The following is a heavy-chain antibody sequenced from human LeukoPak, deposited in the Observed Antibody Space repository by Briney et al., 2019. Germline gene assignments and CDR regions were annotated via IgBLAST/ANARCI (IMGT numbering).Heavy chain of an antibody. CDR1: GFSFSSSGVG. Sequence: SGPTLVKPTQTLTLTCTFSGFSFSSSGVGVGWIRQPPGKALEWLALIYWEDDKRYSPSLKTRLTITKDTSKNQVVLTMTNMDPVDTATYYCAHIGYSYAFDIWGQGTMVTVSS. J-gene: IGHJ3*02. CDR3: AHIGYSYAFDI. V-gene: IGHV2-5*02. D-gene: IGHD2-21*01. CDR2: IYWEDDK.